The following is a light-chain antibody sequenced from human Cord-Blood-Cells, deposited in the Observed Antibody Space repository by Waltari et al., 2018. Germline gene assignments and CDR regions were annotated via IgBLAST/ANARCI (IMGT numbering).Light chain of an antibody. CDR3: QQYKSYSPYT. CDR1: QSISSW. V-gene: IGKV1-5*01. J-gene: IGKJ2*01. CDR2: DAS. Sequence: DIQMTQSPSTLSASVGDRVTITCRASQSISSWLAWYQQKPGKAPKLLIYDASSLESGVPTRFSGSGSVTEFTLTISSLQPDDFATYYCQQYKSYSPYTFGQGTKLEIK.